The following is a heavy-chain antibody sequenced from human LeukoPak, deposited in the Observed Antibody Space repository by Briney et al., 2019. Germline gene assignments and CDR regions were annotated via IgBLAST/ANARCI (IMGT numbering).Heavy chain of an antibody. CDR3: ARTARSGDI. V-gene: IGHV3-11*01. D-gene: IGHD1-1*01. CDR2: ISGSGHDI. J-gene: IGHJ4*02. CDR1: GFIFSEFY. Sequence: GGSLRLSCAASGFIFSEFYMSWVRQSPGKGLEWISYISGSGHDINYVDSVKGRFTVSRDNAKNSLCLQMNSLSADDTAIYYCARTARSGDIRGQGTLVTVSS.